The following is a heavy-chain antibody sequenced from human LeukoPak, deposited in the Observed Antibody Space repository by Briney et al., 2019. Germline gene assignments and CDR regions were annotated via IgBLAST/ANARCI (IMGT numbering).Heavy chain of an antibody. V-gene: IGHV1-69*06. CDR3: ASLADIVVVPAAIGGYYYYYGMDV. J-gene: IGHJ6*04. D-gene: IGHD2-2*01. Sequence: AVKVSCKASGGTYSSYAISWVRQAPGQGIEWMGGIIPIFGTANYAQKFQGRVTITADKYTSTAYMELSSLRSEDTAVYYCASLADIVVVPAAIGGYYYYYGMDVWGKGTTVTVSS. CDR2: IIPIFGTA. CDR1: GGTYSSYA.